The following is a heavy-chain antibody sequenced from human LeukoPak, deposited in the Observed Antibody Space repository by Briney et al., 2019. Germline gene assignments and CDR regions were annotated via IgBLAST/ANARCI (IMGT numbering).Heavy chain of an antibody. J-gene: IGHJ4*02. CDR2: IKSKTDGGTT. D-gene: IGHD3-22*01. V-gene: IGHV3-15*07. CDR3: TTDPFYYYDSSGYRH. Sequence: GGSLRLSCAASGFTFNYAWMNWVRQAPGKGLEWVGRIKSKTDGGTTDYAAPVKGRFTISRDDSENTLYLQMNSLKTEDTAVYYCTTDPFYYYDSSGYRHWGQGTLVTVSS. CDR1: GFTFNYAW.